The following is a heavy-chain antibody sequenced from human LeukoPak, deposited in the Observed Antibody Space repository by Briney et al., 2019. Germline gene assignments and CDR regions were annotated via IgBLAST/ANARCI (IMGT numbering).Heavy chain of an antibody. CDR1: GFTFSSYG. CDR2: IWYDGSNK. J-gene: IGHJ4*02. V-gene: IGHV3-33*01. D-gene: IGHD3-22*01. CDR3: ARDHPSYYYDSSGYR. Sequence: GGSLRLSCAASGFTFSSYGMHWVRQAPGKGLEWVAVIWYDGSNKYYADSVKGRFTISRDNSKNTLYLQMNSLRAEDTAVYYCARDHPSYYYDSSGYRWGQGTLVTVSS.